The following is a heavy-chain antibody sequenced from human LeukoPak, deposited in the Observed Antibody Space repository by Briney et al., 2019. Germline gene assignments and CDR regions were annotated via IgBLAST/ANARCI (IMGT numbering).Heavy chain of an antibody. CDR2: IYYSGST. CDR3: ARAGFRLGYYGSGSYYRWFDP. J-gene: IGHJ5*02. V-gene: IGHV4-39*07. D-gene: IGHD3-10*01. CDR1: GGSISSSSYY. Sequence: SETLSLTCTVSGGSISSSSYYWGWIRQPPGKGLEWIGSIYYSGSTYYNPSLKSRVTISVDTSKNQFSLKLSSVTAADTAVYYCARAGFRLGYYGSGSYYRWFDPWGQGTLVTVSS.